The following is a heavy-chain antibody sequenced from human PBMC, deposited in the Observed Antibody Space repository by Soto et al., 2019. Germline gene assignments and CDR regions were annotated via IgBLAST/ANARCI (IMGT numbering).Heavy chain of an antibody. D-gene: IGHD3-3*01. CDR3: SGSLRILMEGEFGY. CDR2: ISAYNGNT. V-gene: IGHV1-18*04. Sequence: GASVKVSCKASRYTFTNYGFSWVRQAPGQGLEWMGWISAYNGNTKYAQKFQGRVTRTTETSTNTVYMELRSLRSDDTAGYYCSGSLRILMEGEFGYWGQGTLVTVSS. J-gene: IGHJ4*02. CDR1: RYTFTNYG.